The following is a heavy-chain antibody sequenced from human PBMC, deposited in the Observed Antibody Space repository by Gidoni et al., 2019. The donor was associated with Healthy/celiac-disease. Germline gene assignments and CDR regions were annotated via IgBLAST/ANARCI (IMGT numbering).Heavy chain of an antibody. V-gene: IGHV1-46*01. CDR1: GYTFPSYY. J-gene: IGHJ6*02. Sequence: QVQLVPSGAEVKKPGASVQVSCKASGYTFPSYYMHWGRQAPGQGRDWRGIINPSGGSTSNAQKFQGRVTMTRDTSTSTVYMELSSLRSEDTAVYYCAREDIVVVVATYGMDVWGQGTTVTVSS. D-gene: IGHD2-15*01. CDR3: AREDIVVVVATYGMDV. CDR2: INPSGGST.